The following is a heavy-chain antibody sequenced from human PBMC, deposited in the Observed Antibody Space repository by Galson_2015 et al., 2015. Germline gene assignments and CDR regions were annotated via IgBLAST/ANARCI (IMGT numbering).Heavy chain of an antibody. Sequence: SLRLSCAASGFTFSDYYMSWIRQAPGKGLEWVSYISSSSSYTNYADSVKGRFTISRDNAKNSLYLQMNSLRAEDTAVYYCASFSITGTTGGHFDYWGQGTLVTVSS. CDR2: ISSSSSYT. V-gene: IGHV3-11*03. D-gene: IGHD1-20*01. CDR3: ASFSITGTTGGHFDY. J-gene: IGHJ4*02. CDR1: GFTFSDYY.